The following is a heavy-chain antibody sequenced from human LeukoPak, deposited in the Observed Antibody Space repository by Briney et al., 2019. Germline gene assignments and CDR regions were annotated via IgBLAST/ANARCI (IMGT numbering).Heavy chain of an antibody. J-gene: IGHJ1*01. D-gene: IGHD1-14*01. CDR1: GLTVNSKY. CDR2: IYSGGST. Sequence: GGSLRLSCAASGLTVNSKYMSWVRQAPGKGLEWVSIIYSGGSTNYADSVKGRFTISRDNSKNTVYHQMNSLRAEDTAVYYCTGDVYQHWGQGTLVTVSS. CDR3: TGDVYQH. V-gene: IGHV3-53*01.